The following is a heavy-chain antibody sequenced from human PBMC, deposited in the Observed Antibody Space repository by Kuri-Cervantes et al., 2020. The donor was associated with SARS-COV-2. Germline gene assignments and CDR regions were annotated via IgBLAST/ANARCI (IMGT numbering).Heavy chain of an antibody. CDR1: GYSISSGYY. CDR3: ARAVAAAGPFYDY. J-gene: IGHJ4*02. Sequence: SETLSLTCAVSGYSISSGYYWGWIRQPPGKGLEWIGSIYHSGSTYYNPSLKSRVTVSVDTSKNQFSLKLSSVTAADTAVYYCARAVAAAGPFYDYWGQGTLVTVSS. D-gene: IGHD6-13*01. CDR2: IYHSGST. V-gene: IGHV4-38-2*01.